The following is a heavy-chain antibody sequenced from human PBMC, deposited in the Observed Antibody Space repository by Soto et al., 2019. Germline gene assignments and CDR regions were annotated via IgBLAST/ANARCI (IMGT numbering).Heavy chain of an antibody. V-gene: IGHV3-53*01. CDR1: GFTVSSNY. CDR3: ASSPTRGYGDYGYYYYYGMDV. Sequence: GSLRLSCAASGFTVSSNYMSWVRQAPGKGLEWVSVIYSGGSTSYADSVKGRFTISRDNSKNTLYLQMNSLRAEDTAVYYCASSPTRGYGDYGYYYYYGMDVWGQGTTVTVSS. D-gene: IGHD4-17*01. CDR2: IYSGGST. J-gene: IGHJ6*02.